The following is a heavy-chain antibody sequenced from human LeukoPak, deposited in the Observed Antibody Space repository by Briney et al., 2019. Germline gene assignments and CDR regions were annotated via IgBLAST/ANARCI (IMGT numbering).Heavy chain of an antibody. CDR2: ISWNSGSI. CDR3: AKIAAAGFDY. J-gene: IGHJ4*02. D-gene: IGHD6-13*01. V-gene: IGHV3-9*01. Sequence: GGSLRLSCAASGFTFDDYAMHWVRQAPGKGLEWVSGISWNSGSIGYADSVKGRFTISRDNAKNSLYLQMNSLRAEDTALYYCAKIAAAGFDYWGQGTLVTVSS. CDR1: GFTFDDYA.